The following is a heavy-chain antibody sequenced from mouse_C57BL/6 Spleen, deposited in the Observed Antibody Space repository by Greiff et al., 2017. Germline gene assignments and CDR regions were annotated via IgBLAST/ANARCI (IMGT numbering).Heavy chain of an antibody. D-gene: IGHD1-1*01. CDR2: ISGGGGNT. J-gene: IGHJ2*01. CDR1: GFTFSSYT. Sequence: EVHLVESGGGLVKPGGSLKLSCAASGFTFSSYTMSWVRQTPEKRLEWVATISGGGGNTYYPDSVKGRFTISRDNAKNTLYLQMSSLRSEDTALYYCARHHYYGSSYEYWGQGTTLTVSS. CDR3: ARHHYYGSSYEY. V-gene: IGHV5-9*01.